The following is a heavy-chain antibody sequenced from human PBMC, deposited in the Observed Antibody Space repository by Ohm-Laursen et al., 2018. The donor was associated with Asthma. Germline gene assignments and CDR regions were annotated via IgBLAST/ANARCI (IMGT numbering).Heavy chain of an antibody. CDR3: ARGAFYYESTGYYFFDH. CDR1: GGSISSGGYS. Sequence: QTLSLTCAVSGGSISSGGYSWSWIRQPPGKGLEWIGYIYYSGLTYSNPSLRSRVIISVDTSKNQFSLNLTSVTAADTAVYYCARGAFYYESTGYYFFDHWGQGALVTVSS. D-gene: IGHD3-22*01. J-gene: IGHJ4*02. V-gene: IGHV4-31*02. CDR2: IYYSGLT.